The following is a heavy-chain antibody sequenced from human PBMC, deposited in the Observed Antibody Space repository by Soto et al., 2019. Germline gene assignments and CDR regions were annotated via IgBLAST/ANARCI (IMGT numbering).Heavy chain of an antibody. V-gene: IGHV3-30*18. CDR1: GFTFSSYG. CDR2: ISYDGSNT. CDR3: ANDAAAARRRGVAANGYFDH. D-gene: IGHD2-2*01. J-gene: IGHJ2*01. Sequence: QVQLVESGGGVVQTGRSLRLSCAASGFTFSSYGMHWVRQAPGQGLEWVADISYDGSNTYYADSGMGRFTISRDNSKNTRYLQMNSLIAEDTAVYYCANDAAAARRRGVAANGYFDHWCRGTLVTVSS.